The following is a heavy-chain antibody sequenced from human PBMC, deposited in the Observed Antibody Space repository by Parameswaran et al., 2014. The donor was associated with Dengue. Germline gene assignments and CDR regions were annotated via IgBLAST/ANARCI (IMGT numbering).Heavy chain of an antibody. CDR3: ASAGGGNREY. J-gene: IGHJ4*02. D-gene: IGHD2-15*01. Sequence: RWIRSAPRKGLEWVSHISDSSTYTIYADSVKGRFTISRDNAKNSLYLQMNSLRVEDTAIYYCASAGGGNREYWGQGTVVTVSS. V-gene: IGHV3-11*03. CDR2: ISDSSTYT.